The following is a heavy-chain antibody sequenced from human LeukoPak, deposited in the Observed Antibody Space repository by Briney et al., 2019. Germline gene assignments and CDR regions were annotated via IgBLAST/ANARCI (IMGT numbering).Heavy chain of an antibody. J-gene: IGHJ6*03. V-gene: IGHV4-61*05. CDR1: GGSISSSSYY. CDR2: IYYSGST. CDR3: ARAGGRPSIAAAGPYYYYYMDV. Sequence: SETLSLTCTVSGGSISSSSYYWGWIRQPPGKGLEWIGYIYYSGSTNYNPSLKSRVTISVDTSKNQFSLKLSSVTAADTAVYYCARAGGRPSIAAAGPYYYYYMDVWGKGTTVTVSS. D-gene: IGHD6-13*01.